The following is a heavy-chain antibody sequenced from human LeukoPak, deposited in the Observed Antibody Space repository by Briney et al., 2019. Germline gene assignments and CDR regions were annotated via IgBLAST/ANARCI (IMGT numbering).Heavy chain of an antibody. Sequence: GASVSDSCKASGYPFTTYDINWVRKATGQGLEWMGWMNPSSGYTDYSQKFQGRVTMTRNTSITTAYRELSSLRSEDTAVYYCARISDHNWYVDLWGRGTLVTVAS. D-gene: IGHD1-14*01. CDR2: MNPSSGYT. J-gene: IGHJ2*01. CDR1: GYPFTTYD. CDR3: ARISDHNWYVDL. V-gene: IGHV1-8*01.